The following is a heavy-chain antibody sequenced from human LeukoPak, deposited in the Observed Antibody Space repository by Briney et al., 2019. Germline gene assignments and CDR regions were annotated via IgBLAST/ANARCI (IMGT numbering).Heavy chain of an antibody. J-gene: IGHJ4*02. CDR3: ARDLAY. CDR2: ISASGGST. Sequence: GGSLRLSCAASGFTFSTHAMSWVRQAPGKGLEWVSDISASGGSTYYADPVKGRFTVSRDNSKNTVYLQMNSLRAEDTAVYYCARDLAYWGQGTLVTVSS. CDR1: GFTFSTHA. V-gene: IGHV3-23*01.